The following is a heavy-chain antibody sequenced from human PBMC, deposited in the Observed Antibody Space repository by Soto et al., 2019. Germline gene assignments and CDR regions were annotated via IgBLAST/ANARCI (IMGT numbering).Heavy chain of an antibody. V-gene: IGHV3-30-3*01. CDR1: GFTFSSYA. CDR3: ARDISIGTTRGMDV. J-gene: IGHJ6*02. CDR2: ISYDGTNK. D-gene: IGHD1-1*01. Sequence: GGSLRLSCAASGFTFSSYAMHWVRQAPGKGLEWVAFISYDGTNKYYADFEKGRFTISRDNSKSTLYLQMNSLRAEDTAVYSCARDISIGTTRGMDVWGQGTTVTVSS.